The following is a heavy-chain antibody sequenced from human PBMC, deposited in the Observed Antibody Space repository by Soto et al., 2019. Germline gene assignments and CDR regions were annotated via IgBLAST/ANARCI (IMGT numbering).Heavy chain of an antibody. J-gene: IGHJ6*02. V-gene: IGHV3-13*05. CDR1: GFTFRNYD. CDR2: ISAAGDP. Sequence: EAQLVESGGGLVQPGGSLRLSCEASGFTFRNYDMHWVRQGTGKGLEWVSGISAAGDPDYADSVEGRFTISRENAQNSFFLQMNSPRVGDTAVYYCARTDRDFYGLDVWGQGTTVIVSS. CDR3: ARTDRDFYGLDV.